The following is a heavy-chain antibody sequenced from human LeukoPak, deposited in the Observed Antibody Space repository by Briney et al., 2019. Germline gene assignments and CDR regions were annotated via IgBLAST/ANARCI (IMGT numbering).Heavy chain of an antibody. Sequence: ASVKVSCKASGYTFTGYYMHWVRQAPGQGLEWMGWINPNSGGTNYAQKFQGRVTMTRDTSISTAYMELSRLRSDDTVVYYCARDLRRLQAYDSSGYYYEGAEYFQHWGQGTLVTVSS. D-gene: IGHD3-22*01. CDR1: GYTFTGYY. J-gene: IGHJ1*01. V-gene: IGHV1-2*02. CDR3: ARDLRRLQAYDSSGYYYEGAEYFQH. CDR2: INPNSGGT.